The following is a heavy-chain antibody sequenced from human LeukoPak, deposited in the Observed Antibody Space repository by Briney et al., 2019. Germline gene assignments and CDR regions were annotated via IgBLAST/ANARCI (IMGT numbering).Heavy chain of an antibody. V-gene: IGHV1-2*02. D-gene: IGHD6-19*01. Sequence: ASVKVSCKASGYTFTSYDINWVRQAPGQGLEWMGWINPNSGGTNYAQKFQGRVTMTRDTSISTAYMELSRLRSDDTAVYYCARRRAGIAVAGSLDYWGQGTLVTVSS. CDR3: ARRRAGIAVAGSLDY. CDR2: INPNSGGT. J-gene: IGHJ4*02. CDR1: GYTFTSYD.